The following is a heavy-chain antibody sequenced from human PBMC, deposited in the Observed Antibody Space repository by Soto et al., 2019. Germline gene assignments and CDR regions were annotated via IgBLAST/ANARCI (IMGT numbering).Heavy chain of an antibody. CDR2: ISYDGSNK. V-gene: IGHV3-30*18. Sequence: PGGSLRLSCAASGFTFSNYDMHWVRQAPGKGLEWVAVISYDGSNKYYADSVKGRFTISRDNSKNTLYLQMNSLRAEDTAVYYCAKDRSHYGSGSFYSNGMDVWGQGTMVTVSS. D-gene: IGHD3-10*01. CDR1: GFTFSNYD. J-gene: IGHJ6*02. CDR3: AKDRSHYGSGSFYSNGMDV.